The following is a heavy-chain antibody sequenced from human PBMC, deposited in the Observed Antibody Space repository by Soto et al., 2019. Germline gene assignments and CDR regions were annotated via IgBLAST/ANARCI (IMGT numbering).Heavy chain of an antibody. V-gene: IGHV1-3*01. D-gene: IGHD2-2*01. CDR1: GYTFTSYA. J-gene: IGHJ4*02. CDR3: ARLGYCSSTSCSGDNDY. Sequence: ASVKVSCKASGYTFTSYAMHWVRQAPGQRLEWMGWINAGNGNTKYSQKFQGRVTITRDTSASTAYMELSSLRSEDTAVYYCARLGYCSSTSCSGDNDYWGQGTLVTV. CDR2: INAGNGNT.